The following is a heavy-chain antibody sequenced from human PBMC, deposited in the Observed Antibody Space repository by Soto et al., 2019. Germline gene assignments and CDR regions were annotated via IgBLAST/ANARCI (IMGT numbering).Heavy chain of an antibody. CDR3: ASSYYYDSSGYSARWDY. J-gene: IGHJ4*02. CDR1: GYTFTSYA. V-gene: IGHV1-69*13. D-gene: IGHD3-22*01. Sequence: SLKGSFKAPGYTFTSYAISWWRQANGQGLEWMGGIIPIFGTANYAQKFQGRVTITADESTSTAYMELSSLRSEDTAVYYCASSYYYDSSGYSARWDYWGQGTLVTVSS. CDR2: IIPIFGTA.